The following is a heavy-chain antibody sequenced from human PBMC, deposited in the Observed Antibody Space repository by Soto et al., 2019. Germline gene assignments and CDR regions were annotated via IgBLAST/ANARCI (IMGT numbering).Heavy chain of an antibody. Sequence: GGSLRLSCAASGFTFSSYSMNWVRQAPGKGLEWVSSISSSSYIYYADSVKGRFTISRDNAKNSLYLQMNSLRAEDTAVYYCARVETYYDFWSGYRDYWGQGTLVTVSS. CDR1: GFTFSSYS. V-gene: IGHV3-21*01. J-gene: IGHJ4*02. CDR3: ARVETYYDFWSGYRDY. CDR2: ISSSSYI. D-gene: IGHD3-3*01.